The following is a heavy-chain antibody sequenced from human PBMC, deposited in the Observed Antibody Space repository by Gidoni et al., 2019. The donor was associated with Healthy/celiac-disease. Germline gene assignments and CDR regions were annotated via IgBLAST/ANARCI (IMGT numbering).Heavy chain of an antibody. J-gene: IGHJ4*02. V-gene: IGHV4-34*01. CDR1: GGSFSGYY. Sequence: VYGGSFSGYYWSWIRQPPGKGLEWIGEINHSGSTNYNPSLKSRVTISVDTSKNQFSLKLSSVTAADTAVYYSARGPKGRAARTYYFDYWGQGTLVTVSS. CDR2: INHSGST. CDR3: ARGPKGRAARTYYFDY. D-gene: IGHD6-6*01.